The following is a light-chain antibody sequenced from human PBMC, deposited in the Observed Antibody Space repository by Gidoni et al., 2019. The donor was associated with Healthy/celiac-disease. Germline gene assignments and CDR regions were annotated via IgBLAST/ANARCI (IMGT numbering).Light chain of an antibody. J-gene: IGLJ2*01. CDR2: QDK. CDR1: NLGDKY. V-gene: IGLV3-1*01. Sequence: SFELTQPPSVSVSPGQTASIICSGDNLGDKYACWYQQKPGQSPVLLIYQDKKRPSGIPERFSASNAGDTATLTIGGAQPMDEADYYCKARDDNTVVFGGGTKLTVL. CDR3: KARDDNTVV.